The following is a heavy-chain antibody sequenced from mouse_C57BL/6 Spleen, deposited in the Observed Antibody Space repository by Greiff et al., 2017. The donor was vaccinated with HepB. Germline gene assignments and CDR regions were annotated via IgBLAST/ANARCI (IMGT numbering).Heavy chain of an antibody. CDR1: GYTFTSYW. CDR3: ASKRGIYYGNYSWYFDV. J-gene: IGHJ1*03. D-gene: IGHD2-1*01. V-gene: IGHV1-53*01. Sequence: QVQLQHPGTELVKPGASVKLSCKASGYTFTSYWMHWVKQRPGQGLEWIGNINPSNGGTNYNEKFKSKATLTVDKSSSTAYMQLSSLTSEDSAVYYCASKRGIYYGNYSWYFDVWGKGTTVTVSS. CDR2: INPSNGGT.